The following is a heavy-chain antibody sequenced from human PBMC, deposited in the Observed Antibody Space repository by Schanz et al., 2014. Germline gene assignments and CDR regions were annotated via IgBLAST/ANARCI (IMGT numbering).Heavy chain of an antibody. CDR2: VSHDGFTK. CDR3: VAAQSDYGEFELDY. Sequence: VQLEESGGGVVQPGGSLRLSCVASGFSFSGFAVHWVRQAPGKGLEWVSIVSHDGFTKHYADSVKGRFIISRDNSKNTLFLQMDSLRGDDAALYYCVAAQSDYGEFELDYWGQGTLVSVSS. J-gene: IGHJ4*02. CDR1: GFSFSGFA. V-gene: IGHV3-30*14. D-gene: IGHD4-17*01.